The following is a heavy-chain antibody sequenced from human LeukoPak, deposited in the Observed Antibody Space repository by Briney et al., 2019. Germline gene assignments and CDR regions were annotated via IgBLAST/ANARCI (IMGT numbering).Heavy chain of an antibody. CDR3: ARNIGWYFDL. D-gene: IGHD2/OR15-2a*01. CDR2: IDSDGRTT. J-gene: IGHJ2*01. Sequence: GGSLILSCAASGFTFGRYWMHWVRQAPGEGLVWVSRIDSDGRTTNYADSVKGRFTTSRDDAQNTLYLQMNSLRAEDTAVYYCARNIGWYFDLWGRGTLVTVSS. V-gene: IGHV3-74*01. CDR1: GFTFGRYW.